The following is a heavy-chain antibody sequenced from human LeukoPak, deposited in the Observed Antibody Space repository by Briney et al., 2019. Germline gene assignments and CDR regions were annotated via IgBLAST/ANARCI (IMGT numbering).Heavy chain of an antibody. J-gene: IGHJ5*02. CDR2: INHSGST. CDR3: ARRVLESSNWFDP. Sequence: SETLSLTCTVSGGSISSSSYYWGWIRQPPVKGLEWIGEINHSGSTNYNPSLKSRVTISVDTSKNQFSLKLSSVTAADTAVYYCARRVLESSNWFDPWGQGTLVTVSS. D-gene: IGHD3-3*01. V-gene: IGHV4-39*07. CDR1: GGSISSSSYY.